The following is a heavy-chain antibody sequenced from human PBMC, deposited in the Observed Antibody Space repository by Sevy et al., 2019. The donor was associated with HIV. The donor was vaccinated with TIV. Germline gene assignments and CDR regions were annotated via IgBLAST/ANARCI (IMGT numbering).Heavy chain of an antibody. J-gene: IGHJ5*02. D-gene: IGHD3-10*01. V-gene: IGHV4-34*01. CDR2: INHSGST. CDR1: GGSFSGYY. Sequence: SETLSLTCAVYGGSFSGYYWSWIRQPPGKGLEWIGEINHSGSTNYYPSLKSRVTISVDTSKNQFSLKLSSVTAADTAVYYCARGSMVRGVSSWFDPRGQGTLVTVSS. CDR3: ARGSMVRGVSSWFDP.